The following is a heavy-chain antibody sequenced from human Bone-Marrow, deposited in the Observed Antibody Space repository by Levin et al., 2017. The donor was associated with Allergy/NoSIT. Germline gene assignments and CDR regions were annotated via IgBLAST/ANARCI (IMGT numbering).Heavy chain of an antibody. D-gene: IGHD5-12*01. CDR1: GFTFSSYA. V-gene: IGHV3-30-3*01. CDR3: ARAYIVATITAPDY. Sequence: GGSLRLSCAASGFTFSSYAMHWVRQAPGKGLEWVAVISYDGSNKYYADSVKGRFTISRDNSKNTLYLQMNSLRAEDTAVYYCARAYIVATITAPDYWGQGTLVTVSS. J-gene: IGHJ4*02. CDR2: ISYDGSNK.